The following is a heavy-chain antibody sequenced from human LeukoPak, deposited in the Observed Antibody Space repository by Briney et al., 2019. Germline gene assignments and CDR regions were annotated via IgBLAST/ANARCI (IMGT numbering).Heavy chain of an antibody. D-gene: IGHD2-21*02. J-gene: IGHJ4*02. Sequence: PSETLSLTCTVSGGSINYDYWSWIRQSPGKRLEWIGYIHYSGETNYSPSLNSRVTISVDTSKNQFSLKLSSVTAADTALYYCATLRGASTAVFDSWGQGTLVTVSS. CDR2: IHYSGET. V-gene: IGHV4-59*08. CDR3: ATLRGASTAVFDS. CDR1: GGSINYDY.